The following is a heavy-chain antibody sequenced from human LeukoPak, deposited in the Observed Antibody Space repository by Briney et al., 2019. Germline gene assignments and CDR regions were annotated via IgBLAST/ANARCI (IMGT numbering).Heavy chain of an antibody. V-gene: IGHV1-2*04. J-gene: IGHJ6*02. CDR1: GYTFTGYY. Sequence: ASVKVSCKASGYTFTGYYMHWVRQAPGQGLEWMGWINPNSGGTNYAQKFQGWVTMTRDTSISTAYMELSSLRAEDTAVYYCARDYKGYCSSTSCYHYYYGMDVWGQGTTVTVSS. CDR2: INPNSGGT. D-gene: IGHD2-2*01. CDR3: ARDYKGYCSSTSCYHYYYGMDV.